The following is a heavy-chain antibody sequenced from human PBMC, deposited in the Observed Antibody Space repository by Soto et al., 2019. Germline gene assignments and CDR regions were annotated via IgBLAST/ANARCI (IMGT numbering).Heavy chain of an antibody. D-gene: IGHD1-1*01. V-gene: IGHV5-51*01. CDR1: GYSFTSYW. CDR3: ARFRTGRWTLRVGYYYYGMDV. Sequence: AGESLKISCKGSGYSFTSYWIGWVRQMPGKGLEWMGIIYPGDSDTRYSPSFQGQVTISADKSISTAYLQWSSLKASDTAMYYCARFRTGRWTLRVGYYYYGMDVWGQGTTVTVSS. J-gene: IGHJ6*02. CDR2: IYPGDSDT.